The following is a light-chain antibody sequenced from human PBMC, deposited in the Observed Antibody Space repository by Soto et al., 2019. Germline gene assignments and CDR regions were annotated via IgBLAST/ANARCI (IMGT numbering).Light chain of an antibody. CDR1: ETVATN. CDR3: QQYFEWPPMT. Sequence: EILMTQSPATLSVSPGERSTLXXRASETVATNLAWYQQKPGQAPRLLXSGASTRAAGISDRFRGSGSGTEFTLTISSLRSEDSAIYYCQQYFEWPPMTFGQGTKVDIK. CDR2: GAS. V-gene: IGKV3-15*01. J-gene: IGKJ1*01.